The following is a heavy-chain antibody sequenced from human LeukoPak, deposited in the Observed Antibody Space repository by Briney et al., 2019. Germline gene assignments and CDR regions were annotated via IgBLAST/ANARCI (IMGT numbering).Heavy chain of an antibody. Sequence: SETLSLTCTVSGGSISRYYWSWIRQPPGKGLEWFGYIYDSGTTNYNPSLKSRVTIPVDTSKNQFSLKLSSVTAADTAVYYCARVSWFPGTSYYYMDVWGKGTTVTVSS. CDR2: IYDSGTT. V-gene: IGHV4-59*01. CDR3: ARVSWFPGTSYYYMDV. J-gene: IGHJ6*03. CDR1: GGSISRYY. D-gene: IGHD1-1*01.